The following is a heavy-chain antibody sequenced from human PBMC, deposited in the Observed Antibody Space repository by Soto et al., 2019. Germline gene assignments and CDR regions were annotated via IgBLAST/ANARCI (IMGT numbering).Heavy chain of an antibody. CDR1: GFTFSSYG. CDR3: ARGDRSRLHFDY. J-gene: IGHJ4*02. V-gene: IGHV3-33*01. Sequence: QVQLVESGGGVVQPGRSLRLSCAASGFTFSSYGMHWVRQAPGKGLEWVAVIWYDGSNKYYADSVKGRFTISRDNSKNTLDLQMNGLRAEDTAVYYCARGDRSRLHFDYWGQGTLFTVSS. CDR2: IWYDGSNK. D-gene: IGHD6-25*01.